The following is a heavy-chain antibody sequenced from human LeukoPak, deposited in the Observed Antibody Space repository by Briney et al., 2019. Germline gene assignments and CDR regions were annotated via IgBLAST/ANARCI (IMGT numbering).Heavy chain of an antibody. CDR1: EFTFSTYA. J-gene: IGHJ4*02. CDR3: AKSSNIVIVAAAIF. CDR2: ISGSGGSI. D-gene: IGHD2-2*01. V-gene: IGHV3-23*01. Sequence: GGSLRLSCAASEFTFSTYAMSWVRKAPGKGLEWVSGISGSGGSIYYADSVKGRFTISRGNSKNTVYLQMNSLRAEDTAVYYCAKSSNIVIVAAAIFWGQGTLVTVSS.